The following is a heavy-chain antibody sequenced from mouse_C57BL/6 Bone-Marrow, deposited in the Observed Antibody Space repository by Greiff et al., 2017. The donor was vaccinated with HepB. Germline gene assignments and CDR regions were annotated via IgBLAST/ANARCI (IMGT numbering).Heavy chain of an antibody. D-gene: IGHD2-3*01. CDR3: ARGFIDDGYYEAMDY. CDR1: GSTFTSYW. V-gene: IGHV1-7*01. CDR2: INPSSGYT. J-gene: IGHJ4*01. Sequence: QVQLQQSGAELAKPGASVKLSCKASGSTFTSYWMHWVNQRPGQGLEWIGYINPSSGYTKYNQKFKDKATLAADKSSSTAYRQLSSLTYEDSAVYYCARGFIDDGYYEAMDYWGQGTSVTVSS.